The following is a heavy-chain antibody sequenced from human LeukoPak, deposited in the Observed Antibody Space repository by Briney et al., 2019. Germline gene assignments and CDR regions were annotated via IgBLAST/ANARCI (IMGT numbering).Heavy chain of an antibody. CDR2: ISYDGSNE. CDR3: ARESMGLDSSGYPAYYFDY. V-gene: IGHV3-30*04. J-gene: IGHJ4*02. Sequence: PGGSLRLSCAASGFTFSSYVMHWVRQAPGKGLEWVAIISYDGSNEYYADSVKGRFTISRDNSKNTLYLQMNSLRAADTAVYYCARESMGLDSSGYPAYYFDYWGQGTLVTVSS. CDR1: GFTFSSYV. D-gene: IGHD3-22*01.